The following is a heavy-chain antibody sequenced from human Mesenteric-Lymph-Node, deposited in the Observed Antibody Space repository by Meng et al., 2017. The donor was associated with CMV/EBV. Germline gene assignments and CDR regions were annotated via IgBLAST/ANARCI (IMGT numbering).Heavy chain of an antibody. D-gene: IGHD2-2*02. V-gene: IGHV4-59*12. CDR2: IHRSGTT. Sequence: GSLRLSCTVSGGSISNYYWTWIRQPPGKGLEWIGYIHRSGTTNYNASLKSRVTISVDTSKNQFSLKLSSVTAADTAVYYCARVRDIVVVPAAIRPPYYFDYWGQGTLVTVSS. J-gene: IGHJ4*02. CDR3: ARVRDIVVVPAAIRPPYYFDY. CDR1: GGSISNYY.